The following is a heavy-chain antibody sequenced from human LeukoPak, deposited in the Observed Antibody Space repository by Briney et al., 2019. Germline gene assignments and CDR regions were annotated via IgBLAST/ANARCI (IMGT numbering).Heavy chain of an antibody. D-gene: IGHD2-15*01. CDR2: INSDGSST. V-gene: IGHV3-74*01. CDR3: ARGQDIVVVVAATGGWFDP. J-gene: IGHJ5*02. CDR1: GFTFSSYW. Sequence: GGSLSLSCAASGFTFSSYWMHGLRQAAGKGLVWVSRINSDGSSTSYADSVKGRFTISRDNAKNTLYLQMNSLRAEDTAVYYCARGQDIVVVVAATGGWFDPWGQGTLVTVSS.